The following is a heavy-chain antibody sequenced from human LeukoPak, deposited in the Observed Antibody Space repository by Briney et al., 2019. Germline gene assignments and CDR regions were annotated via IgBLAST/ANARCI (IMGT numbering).Heavy chain of an antibody. CDR3: ARDRELGY. V-gene: IGHV4-59*01. Sequence: SETLSLTCTVSGDSISSYYWSWIRQPPGKGLEWIGYIYYSGSTNYNPSLKSRVTISVDTSKNQFSLKVRSVTAADTAVYYCARDRELGYWGQGTLVTVSS. J-gene: IGHJ4*02. CDR2: IYYSGST. CDR1: GDSISSYY. D-gene: IGHD1-26*01.